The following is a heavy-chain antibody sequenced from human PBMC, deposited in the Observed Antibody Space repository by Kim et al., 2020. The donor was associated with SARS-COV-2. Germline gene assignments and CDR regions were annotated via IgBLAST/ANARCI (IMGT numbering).Heavy chain of an antibody. CDR3: ARNPTPVYGGNAPYYYYGMDV. V-gene: IGHV1-3*01. D-gene: IGHD4-17*01. CDR1: GYTFTSYA. J-gene: IGHJ6*02. CDR2: INAGNGNT. Sequence: ASVKVSCKASGYTFTSYAMHWVRQAPGQRLEWMGWINAGNGNTKYSQKFQGRVTITRDTSASTAYMELSSLRSEDTAVYYCARNPTPVYGGNAPYYYYGMDVWGQGTTVTVSS.